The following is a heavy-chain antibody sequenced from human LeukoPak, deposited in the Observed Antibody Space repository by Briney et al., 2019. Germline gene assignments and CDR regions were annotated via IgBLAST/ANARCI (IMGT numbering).Heavy chain of an antibody. J-gene: IGHJ4*02. CDR2: INPSGGGT. CDR1: GYTFTSYY. V-gene: IGHV1-46*01. Sequence: GASVRVSCKASGYTFTSYYVHWVRQAPGKGLEWMGVINPSGGGTTYAQTFQGRVTMTRDTSTSTVYVELSSLRSEDTAVYYCAKVLWVGELFPFEYWGQGALVTVSS. D-gene: IGHD3-10*01. CDR3: AKVLWVGELFPFEY.